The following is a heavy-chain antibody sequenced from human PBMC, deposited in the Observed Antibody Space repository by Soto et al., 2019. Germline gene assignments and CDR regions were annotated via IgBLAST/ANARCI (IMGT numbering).Heavy chain of an antibody. Sequence: ASVKVSCKASGYTFTSYGISWVRQAPGQGLEWMGWISAYNGNTNYAQKLQGRVTMTTDTSTSTAYMELRSLRSDDTAVYYCARDLGDYGDYYYYYYMDVWGKGTTVTVSS. CDR1: GYTFTSYG. CDR3: ARDLGDYGDYYYYYYMDV. CDR2: ISAYNGNT. D-gene: IGHD4-17*01. V-gene: IGHV1-18*01. J-gene: IGHJ6*03.